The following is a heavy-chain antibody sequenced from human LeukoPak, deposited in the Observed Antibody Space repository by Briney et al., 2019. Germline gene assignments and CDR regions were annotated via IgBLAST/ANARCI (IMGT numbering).Heavy chain of an antibody. CDR3: ARGGHCSSTSCYGYYYYYGMDV. D-gene: IGHD2-2*01. CDR1: GFTFSSYA. J-gene: IGHJ6*02. V-gene: IGHV3-30-3*01. CDR2: RSYDGSNK. Sequence: GRSLRLSCAASGFTFSSYAMHWVRQAPGKGLEWVAVRSYDGSNKYYADSVKGRFTISRDNSKNTLYLQMNSLRAEDTAVYYCARGGHCSSTSCYGYYYYYGMDVWGQGTTVTVSS.